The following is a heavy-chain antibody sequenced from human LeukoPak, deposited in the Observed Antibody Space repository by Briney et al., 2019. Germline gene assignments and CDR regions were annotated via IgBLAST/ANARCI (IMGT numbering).Heavy chain of an antibody. V-gene: IGHV4-34*01. Sequence: PSETLSLTCAVYGGPFSGYYWSWIRQPPGKGLEWIGEINHSGSTNYNPSLKSRVTISVDTSKNQFSLKLSSVTAADTAVYYCARAYGSGSYPLQRKYYFDYWGQGTLVTVSS. CDR3: ARAYGSGSYPLQRKYYFDY. CDR2: INHSGST. J-gene: IGHJ4*02. CDR1: GGPFSGYY. D-gene: IGHD3-10*01.